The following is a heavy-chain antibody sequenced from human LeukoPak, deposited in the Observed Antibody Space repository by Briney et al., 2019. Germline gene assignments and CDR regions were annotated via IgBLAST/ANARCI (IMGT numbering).Heavy chain of an antibody. D-gene: IGHD3-16*02. V-gene: IGHV3-30*04. CDR1: GFTFSSYA. CDR3: ARDRVMITFGGVIDNDAFDI. Sequence: GGSLGLSCAASGFTFSSYAMHWVRQAPGKGLEWVAVISYDGSNKYYADSVKGRFTISRDNSKNTLYLQMNSLRAEDTAVYYCARDRVMITFGGVIDNDAFDIWGQGTMVTVSS. CDR2: ISYDGSNK. J-gene: IGHJ3*02.